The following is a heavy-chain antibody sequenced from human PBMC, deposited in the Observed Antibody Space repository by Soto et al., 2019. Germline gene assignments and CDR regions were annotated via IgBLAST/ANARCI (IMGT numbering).Heavy chain of an antibody. V-gene: IGHV3-30-3*01. CDR3: AKDYYGSGSYYYPLYGMDV. CDR1: GIAFSTYA. D-gene: IGHD3-10*01. Sequence: PGGSLRLSCAASGIAFSTYAMHWVRQAPGKGLEWVAVISYDGGNKHYADSVKGRFTISRDDSKNTLYLQMNSLRAEDTAVYYCAKDYYGSGSYYYPLYGMDVWGQGTTVTVSS. CDR2: ISYDGGNK. J-gene: IGHJ6*02.